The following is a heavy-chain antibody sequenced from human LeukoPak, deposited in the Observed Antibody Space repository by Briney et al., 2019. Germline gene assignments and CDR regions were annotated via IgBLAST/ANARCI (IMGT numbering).Heavy chain of an antibody. CDR1: GFTFSSYA. CDR2: ISGSGGST. CDR3: AKDTGVKIYYYYGMDV. J-gene: IGHJ6*02. V-gene: IGHV3-23*01. D-gene: IGHD2-21*01. Sequence: PGGSLRLSCAASGFTFSSYAMSWVRQAPGKGLEWVSAISGSGGSTYYADSVKGRFTISRDNSKNTLYLQMNSLRAEDTAVYYCAKDTGVKIYYYYGMDVWGQGTTVTVSS.